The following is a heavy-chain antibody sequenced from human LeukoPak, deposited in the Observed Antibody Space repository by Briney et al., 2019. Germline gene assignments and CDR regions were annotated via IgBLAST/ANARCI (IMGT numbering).Heavy chain of an antibody. D-gene: IGHD5-12*01. Sequence: SETLSLTCTVSGGSISNHWSWIRQPPGKGLQWIGFIYSSGSTNYNPSLKSRVAISLDTSKNQFSLRVSSVTSADTAVYYCARGNSGYDYAFDIWGQGTMVTVSS. J-gene: IGHJ3*02. CDR2: IYSSGST. CDR3: ARGNSGYDYAFDI. V-gene: IGHV4-59*01. CDR1: GGSISNH.